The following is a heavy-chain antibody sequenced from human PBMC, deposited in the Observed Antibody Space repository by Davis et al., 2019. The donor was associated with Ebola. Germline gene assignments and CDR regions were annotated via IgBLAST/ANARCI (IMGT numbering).Heavy chain of an antibody. CDR3: ARTVSSSWYKYDAFDI. CDR2: IYTSGST. J-gene: IGHJ3*02. Sequence: PSETLSLTCTVSGGSISSDRYYWSWIRQPAGKGLEWIGHIYTSGSTNYNPSLKSRVTISVDTSKNQFSLNLSSVTAADTAVYCCARTVSSSWYKYDAFDIWGQGTMVTVSS. V-gene: IGHV4-61*09. D-gene: IGHD6-13*01. CDR1: GGSISSDRYY.